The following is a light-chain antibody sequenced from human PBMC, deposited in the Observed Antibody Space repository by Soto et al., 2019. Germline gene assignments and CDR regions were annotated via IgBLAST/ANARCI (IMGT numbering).Light chain of an antibody. Sequence: DIVMTQSPDSVAVSLGERATINCKSSQRGVYGTENDNHLAWYQQQPGQPPKLDVYWASTRESGVPDRFSGSGSGTDFTLTISSLQAEDVAVYYCQQYYIVPYTFGQGTRLDIK. CDR1: QRGVYGTENDNH. CDR2: WAS. V-gene: IGKV4-1*01. J-gene: IGKJ2*01. CDR3: QQYYIVPYT.